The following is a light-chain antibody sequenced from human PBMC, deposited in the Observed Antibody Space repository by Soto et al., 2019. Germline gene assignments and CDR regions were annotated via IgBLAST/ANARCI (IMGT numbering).Light chain of an antibody. V-gene: IGLV2-8*01. CDR3: SSYAGSSNV. CDR2: EVN. Sequence: QSVLTQPRSACGSPGQSVAISCTGTSSDVRGYNYVSWYQQHPGKAPKLMIYEVNKRPSGVPDRFCGSKSGNTASLTVSGLQAEDEADYYCSSYAGSSNVFGTGTKVTGL. J-gene: IGLJ1*01. CDR1: SSDVRGYNY.